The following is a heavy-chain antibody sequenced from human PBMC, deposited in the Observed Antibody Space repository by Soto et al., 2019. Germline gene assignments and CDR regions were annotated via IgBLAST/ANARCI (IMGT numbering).Heavy chain of an antibody. Sequence: SVKVSCKASGGTFSSYAISWVRQAPGQGLEWMGGIIPIFGTANYAQKLQGRVTITADKSTSTAYMELSRLRSEDTAVYYCARPRITMIEPDAFDIWGQGTMVTVSS. CDR1: GGTFSSYA. D-gene: IGHD3-22*01. V-gene: IGHV1-69*06. CDR3: ARPRITMIEPDAFDI. J-gene: IGHJ3*02. CDR2: IIPIFGTA.